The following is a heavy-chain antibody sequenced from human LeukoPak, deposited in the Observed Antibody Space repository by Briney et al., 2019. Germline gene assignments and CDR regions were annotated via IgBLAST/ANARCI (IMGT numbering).Heavy chain of an antibody. V-gene: IGHV3-9*01. CDR1: GFTFDDYA. D-gene: IGHD3-3*01. CDR3: AKDPAGFWSGYPVLYYFDY. J-gene: IGHJ4*02. Sequence: PGGSLRLSCAASGFTFDDYAMHWVRQAPGKGLEWVSGISWNSGSIGYADSVKGRFTISRDNAKNSLYLQMNSLRAEDTALYYCAKDPAGFWSGYPVLYYFDYWGQGTLVTVSS. CDR2: ISWNSGSI.